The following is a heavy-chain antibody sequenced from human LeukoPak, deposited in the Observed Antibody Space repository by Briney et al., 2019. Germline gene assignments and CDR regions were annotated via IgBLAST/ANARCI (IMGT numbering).Heavy chain of an antibody. CDR3: ARDGGNSSFDF. D-gene: IGHD4-23*01. CDR2: ISSSGSS. Sequence: SETLSLTCTVSVGSINSYYWSWIRQPPGKGLEYIGYISSSGSSNYNPSLRSRVTISVHTSKNQFSLRLSSVTAADTAVYYCARDGGNSSFDFWGQGTLVTVSS. J-gene: IGHJ4*02. V-gene: IGHV4-4*09. CDR1: VGSINSYY.